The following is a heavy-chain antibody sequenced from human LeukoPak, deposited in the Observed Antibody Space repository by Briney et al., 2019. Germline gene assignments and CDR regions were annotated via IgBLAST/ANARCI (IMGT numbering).Heavy chain of an antibody. CDR1: GFTFGDYA. CDR2: IRSKAYGGTT. Sequence: GGSLRLSCTASGFTFGDYAMRWVRQAPGKGLEWVAFIRSKAYGGTTEYAASVKGRFTISRDDSKSIAYLQMNSLKTEDTAVYYCTRDHPYYDFWSGYYGMDVWGQGTTVTVSS. CDR3: TRDHPYYDFWSGYYGMDV. D-gene: IGHD3-3*01. V-gene: IGHV3-49*04. J-gene: IGHJ6*02.